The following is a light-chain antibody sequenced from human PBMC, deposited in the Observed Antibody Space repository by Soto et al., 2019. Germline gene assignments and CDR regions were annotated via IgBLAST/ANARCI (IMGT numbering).Light chain of an antibody. CDR2: EVT. CDR1: SSDIGSYDL. V-gene: IGLV2-23*02. Sequence: QSALTQPASVSGSPGQSITISCTGTSSDIGSYDLVSWYQQHPGTAPKLIIYEVTKRPSGVSTRFSGSKSGNTASLTISGLQAVDEADYYCCSFAGSSNVFGTGTKVTVL. CDR3: CSFAGSSNV. J-gene: IGLJ1*01.